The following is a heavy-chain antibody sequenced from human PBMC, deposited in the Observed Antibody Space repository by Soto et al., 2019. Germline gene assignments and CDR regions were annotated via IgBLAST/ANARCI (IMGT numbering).Heavy chain of an antibody. CDR1: GFTFSSYA. Sequence: GGSLRLSCAASGFTFSSYAMSWVRQAPGKGPEWVSAISGSGGSTYYADSVKGRFTISRDNSKNTLYLQMNSLRAEDTAVYYCAKDLGYCSSTSCPGAFDYWGQGTLVTVSS. CDR3: AKDLGYCSSTSCPGAFDY. V-gene: IGHV3-23*01. J-gene: IGHJ4*02. CDR2: ISGSGGST. D-gene: IGHD2-2*01.